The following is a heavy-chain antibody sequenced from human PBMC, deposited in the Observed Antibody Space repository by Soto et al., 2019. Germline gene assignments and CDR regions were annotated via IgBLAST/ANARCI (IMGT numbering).Heavy chain of an antibody. V-gene: IGHV1-58*01. CDR1: GFTFTSSA. CDR2: IVVGSGNT. D-gene: IGHD1-26*01. J-gene: IGHJ4*02. Sequence: QMQLVQSGPEVKKPGTSVKVSCKASGFTFTSSAVPWVRQARGQRLEWIGWIVVGSGNTNYAQKFQERVTITRDMSTSTAYMELSSLRSEDTAVYYCAASPHTTTLLFDYWGQGTLVTVSS. CDR3: AASPHTTTLLFDY.